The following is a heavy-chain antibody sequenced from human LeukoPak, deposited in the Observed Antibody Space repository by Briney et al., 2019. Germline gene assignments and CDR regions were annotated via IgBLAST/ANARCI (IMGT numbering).Heavy chain of an antibody. J-gene: IGHJ4*02. CDR1: GFTFSSYA. CDR2: ISGSGGST. D-gene: IGHD3-22*01. Sequence: GGSLRLSCAASGFTFSSYAMSWVRQAPGKGLEWVSAISGSGGSTYYADSVKGRFTISRDNSKNTLYLQMNSLRAEDTAVYYCARDINYYDSSGYHTFSDYWGQGTLVTVSS. CDR3: ARDINYYDSSGYHTFSDY. V-gene: IGHV3-23*01.